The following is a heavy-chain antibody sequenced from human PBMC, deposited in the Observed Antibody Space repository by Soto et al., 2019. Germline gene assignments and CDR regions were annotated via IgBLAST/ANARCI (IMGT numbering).Heavy chain of an antibody. D-gene: IGHD1-7*01. CDR2: INPNNGNT. CDR3: ARTSSGTREGFDP. Sequence: QVQLVQSGAELKKPGASVRVSCKASGYSFTTYDINWVRQATGQGLEWMGWINPNNGNTGYAQKFQGRVTLTRTTSISTAYMELSSLRSDDTAVYYCARTSSGTREGFDPWGQGTLVTVSS. V-gene: IGHV1-8*01. J-gene: IGHJ5*02. CDR1: GYSFTTYD.